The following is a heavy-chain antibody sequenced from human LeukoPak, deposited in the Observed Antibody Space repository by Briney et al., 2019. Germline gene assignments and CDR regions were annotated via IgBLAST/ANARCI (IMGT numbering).Heavy chain of an antibody. CDR3: ARGSNWYED. V-gene: IGHV4-59*01. Sequence: SSETLSLTCTVSGGSISSYYWSWIRQPPGKGLEWIAHISYRGSTNYKSSLKSRVTISLDTPKNQFSLKLYSVTAADTAVYYCARGSNWYEDWGQNPGHRLL. CDR1: GGSISSYY. J-gene: IGHJ5*01. CDR2: ISYRGST.